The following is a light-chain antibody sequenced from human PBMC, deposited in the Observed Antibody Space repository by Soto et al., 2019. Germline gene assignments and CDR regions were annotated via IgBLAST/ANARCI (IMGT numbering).Light chain of an antibody. CDR2: AAS. Sequence: AIRMTQSPSSLSASTGDRVTITFRASQGISSYLAWYQQKPGKAPKPLIYAASTLQSGVPSRFSGSGSGTDFTLTISCLQSEDFATYYCQQYYSYPRTFGQGTRLEI. CDR1: QGISSY. CDR3: QQYYSYPRT. V-gene: IGKV1-8*01. J-gene: IGKJ5*01.